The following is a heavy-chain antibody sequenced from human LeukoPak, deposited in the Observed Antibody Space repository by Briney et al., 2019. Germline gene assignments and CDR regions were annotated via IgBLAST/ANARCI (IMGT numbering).Heavy chain of an antibody. V-gene: IGHV4-38-2*01. CDR1: GYSISSGYY. CDR2: MDHSGSA. Sequence: PSETLSLTCGVSGYSISSGYYWGWIRQPPGKGLEWIGSMDHSGSAYYNPSLKSRVTISVDTSENQFSLRLSSVTAADTAVYFCARQGVLWFGELVHRSHIDYWGQGALVTVSS. CDR3: ARQGVLWFGELVHRSHIDY. J-gene: IGHJ4*02. D-gene: IGHD3-10*01.